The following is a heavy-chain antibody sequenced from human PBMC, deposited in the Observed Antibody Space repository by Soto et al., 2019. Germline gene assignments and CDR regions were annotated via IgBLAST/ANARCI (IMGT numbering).Heavy chain of an antibody. D-gene: IGHD3-10*01. CDR1: GGSFSAYT. V-gene: IGHV1-69*13. J-gene: IGHJ4*02. Sequence: SVKVSCKXSGGSFSAYTIAWMRQAPGQGLEWMGAIVPMFDSTNYSRKYQGRVTITADESTSTAYMELSSLISDDTAVYYCARETGSYSGFDSWGQGTLVTVSS. CDR3: ARETGSYSGFDS. CDR2: IVPMFDST.